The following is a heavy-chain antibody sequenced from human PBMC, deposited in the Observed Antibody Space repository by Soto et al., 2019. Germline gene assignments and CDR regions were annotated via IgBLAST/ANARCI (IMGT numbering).Heavy chain of an antibody. CDR1: GYTFTDYF. CDR3: ARVTLKAGNWFDP. J-gene: IGHJ5*02. Sequence: GASVKVSCKASGYTFTDYFIHWVRQAPGLGFGWMGWINPNSRGTNYAQKFQGRVTMTRDTSNSTAYMELRGLRSDDTAVYYCARVTLKAGNWFDPWGQGTLVTVSS. V-gene: IGHV1-2*02. CDR2: INPNSRGT.